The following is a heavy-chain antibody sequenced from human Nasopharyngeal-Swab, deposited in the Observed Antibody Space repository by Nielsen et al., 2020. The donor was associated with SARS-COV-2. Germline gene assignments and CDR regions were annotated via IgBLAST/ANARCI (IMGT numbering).Heavy chain of an antibody. J-gene: IGHJ4*02. CDR3: AREVFRDSGSYRRAPYFDY. CDR2: ISSSGSTI. CDR1: GFTFSDYY. Sequence: GESLKISCAASGFTFSDYYMSWIRQAPGKGLEWVSYISSSGSTIYYADSVKGRFTISRDNAKNSLYLQMNSLGAEDTAVYYCAREVFRDSGSYRRAPYFDYWGQGTLVTVSS. D-gene: IGHD1-26*01. V-gene: IGHV3-11*01.